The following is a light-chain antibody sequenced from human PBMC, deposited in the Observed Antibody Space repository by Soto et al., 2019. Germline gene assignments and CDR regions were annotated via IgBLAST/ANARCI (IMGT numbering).Light chain of an antibody. CDR1: SSNIGAGYD. CDR2: GNS. J-gene: IGLJ1*01. CDR3: QSYDSSLSGLV. Sequence: QSVLTQPPSVSGAPGQRVTISCTGSSSNIGAGYDVHWYQQLPGTAPKLLIYGNSNRPSGVPDRFSGSKSGTSACLAITGLHAEDEPDYYCQSYDSSLSGLVFGTGTKVTVL. V-gene: IGLV1-40*01.